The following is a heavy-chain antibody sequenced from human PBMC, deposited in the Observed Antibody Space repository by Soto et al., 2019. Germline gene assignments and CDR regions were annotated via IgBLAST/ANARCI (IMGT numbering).Heavy chain of an antibody. Sequence: RASVKVSCKASGGTFSSYAISWVRQAPGQGLEWMGGIIPIFGTANYAQKFQGRVTITADESTSTAYMELRSLRSDDTAVYYCARDLTHPVQHWGQGTLVTVSS. CDR1: GGTFSSYA. V-gene: IGHV1-69*13. J-gene: IGHJ1*01. CDR2: IIPIFGTA. CDR3: ARDLTHPVQH.